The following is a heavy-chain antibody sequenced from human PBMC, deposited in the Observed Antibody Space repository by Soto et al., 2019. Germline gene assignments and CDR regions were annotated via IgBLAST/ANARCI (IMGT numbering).Heavy chain of an antibody. CDR3: ARGPSELEWLVTWFDP. CDR1: GFTFSSYS. V-gene: IGHV3-21*01. J-gene: IGHJ5*02. CDR2: ISSSSSYI. D-gene: IGHD6-19*01. Sequence: PGGSLRLSCAASGFTFSSYSMNWVRQAPGKGLEWVSSISSSSSYIYYADSVKGRFTIPRDNAKNSLYLQMNSLRAEDTAVFYCARGPSELEWLVTWFDPWGQGTLVTVSS.